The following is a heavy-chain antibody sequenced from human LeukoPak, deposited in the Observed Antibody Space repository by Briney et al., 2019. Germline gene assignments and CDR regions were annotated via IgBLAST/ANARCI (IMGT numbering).Heavy chain of an antibody. CDR1: GFTFSSYA. Sequence: GGSLRLSCAASGFTFSSYAMHWVRQAPGKGLEWVAVISYDGSNKYYADSVKGRFTISRDNSKNTLYLQMNSLRAEDTAVYYCARAYNVLRYFDWLSPLKYWGQGTLVTVSS. CDR3: ARAYNVLRYFDWLSPLKY. D-gene: IGHD3-9*01. J-gene: IGHJ4*02. V-gene: IGHV3-30-3*01. CDR2: ISYDGSNK.